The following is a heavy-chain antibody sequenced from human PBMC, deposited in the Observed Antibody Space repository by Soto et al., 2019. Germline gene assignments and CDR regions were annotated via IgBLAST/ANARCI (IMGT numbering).Heavy chain of an antibody. CDR2: INHSGST. CDR1: GGSISSSSYY. CDR3: ARARDVVVPAANGFDP. J-gene: IGHJ5*02. V-gene: IGHV4-39*07. D-gene: IGHD2-2*01. Sequence: PSETLSLTCTVSGGSISSSSYYWGWIRQPPGKGLEWIGEINHSGSTNYNPSLKSRVTISVDTSKNQFSLKLSSVTAADTAVYYCARARDVVVPAANGFDPWGQGTLVTVSS.